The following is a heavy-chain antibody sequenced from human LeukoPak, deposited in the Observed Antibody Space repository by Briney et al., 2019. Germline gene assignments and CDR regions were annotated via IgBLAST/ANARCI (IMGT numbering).Heavy chain of an antibody. V-gene: IGHV4-59*01. CDR2: IANSGST. CDR1: GASITSCL. CDR3: ARNYPSENYGNFDY. Sequence: SEPQSLTCTVSGASITSCLWSWIRQPPGKGLDWIGFIANSGSTSYSPSLKSRVSMSADTSKNQFSLRLHSVSAADTAVYYCARNYPSENYGNFDYWGQGILVTVFS. D-gene: IGHD3-10*01. J-gene: IGHJ4*02.